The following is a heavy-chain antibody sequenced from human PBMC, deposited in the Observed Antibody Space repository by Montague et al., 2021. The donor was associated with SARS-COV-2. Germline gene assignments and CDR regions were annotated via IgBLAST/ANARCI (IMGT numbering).Heavy chain of an antibody. CDR2: IYYSGST. CDR3: ARLTAGYCSGGSCYWGTGFDY. V-gene: IGHV4-31*11. J-gene: IGHJ4*02. D-gene: IGHD2-15*01. Sequence: TLSLTCAVYGGSFSGYCWSWIRQHPGKGLEWIGYIYYSGSTYYNPSLKSRVTISVDTSKNQFSLKLSSVTAADTAVYYCARLTAGYCSGGSCYWGTGFDYWGQGTLVTVSS. CDR1: GGSFSGYC.